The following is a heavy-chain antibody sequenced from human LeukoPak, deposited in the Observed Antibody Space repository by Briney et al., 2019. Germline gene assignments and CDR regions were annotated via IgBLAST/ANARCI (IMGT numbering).Heavy chain of an antibody. CDR1: GGSFRGYY. J-gene: IGHJ6*03. D-gene: IGHD3-3*01. CDR2: INHSGST. CDR3: ARAVVPAYDFWSGVYYYYYYMDV. V-gene: IGHV4-34*01. Sequence: SETLSLTCAVYGGSFRGYYWSWIRQPPGKGLEWIGEINHSGSTKYNPSLKSRVTISVDTSKNQFSLKLSSVTAADTAVYYCARAVVPAYDFWSGVYYYYYYMDVWGKGTTVTVSS.